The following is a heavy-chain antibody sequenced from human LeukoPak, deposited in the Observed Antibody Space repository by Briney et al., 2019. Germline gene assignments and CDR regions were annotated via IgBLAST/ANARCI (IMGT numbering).Heavy chain of an antibody. D-gene: IGHD3-10*01. CDR2: ISYDGSNK. CDR1: GFTFSSYA. Sequence: PGGSLRLSCAASGFTFSSYAMHWVRQAPGKGLEWVAVISYDGSNKYYADSVKGRFTISRDNSKNTLYLQMNSLRAEDTAVYYCAGDHVRGVITATHPHWGQGTLVTVSS. V-gene: IGHV3-30-3*01. CDR3: AGDHVRGVITATHPH. J-gene: IGHJ4*02.